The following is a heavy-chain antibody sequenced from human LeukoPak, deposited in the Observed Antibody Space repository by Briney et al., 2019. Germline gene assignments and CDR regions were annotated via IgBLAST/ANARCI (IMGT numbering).Heavy chain of an antibody. V-gene: IGHV3-7*01. D-gene: IGHD6-13*01. J-gene: IGHJ5*02. Sequence: GGSLRLSCAASGFTFSNYWMSWVRQAPGKGLEWVANIKQDGSEKYYVDSVEGRFAISRDNAQNSLYLQMNSQRVEDTAMYYCARWQPGFDPWGQGTLVTVSS. CDR2: IKQDGSEK. CDR1: GFTFSNYW. CDR3: ARWQPGFDP.